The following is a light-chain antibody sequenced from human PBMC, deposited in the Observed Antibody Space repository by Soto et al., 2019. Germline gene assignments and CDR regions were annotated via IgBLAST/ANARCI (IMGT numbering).Light chain of an antibody. J-gene: IGLJ2*01. V-gene: IGLV2-11*01. CDR3: SSYAGSYTWV. CDR1: SSDVGGYDY. Sequence: QSALTQPRSVSGSPGQSVTITCTGTSSDVGGYDYVSWCQQHPGKAPKLIIYDVTKRPSGVPDRFSGSKSGITASLTISGLQAEDEADYYCSSYAGSYTWVFGGGTKLT. CDR2: DVT.